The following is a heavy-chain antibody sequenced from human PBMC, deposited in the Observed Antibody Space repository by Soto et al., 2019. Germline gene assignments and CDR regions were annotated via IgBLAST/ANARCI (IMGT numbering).Heavy chain of an antibody. CDR3: AGTPPGGFYSLKPG. CDR2: ISGSGGTT. J-gene: IGHJ4*02. CDR1: GFTFSAYA. D-gene: IGHD3-3*01. V-gene: IGHV3-23*01. Sequence: EVQLLESGGGLLQPGGSLRLSCAASGFTFSAYAMTWVRQAPGKGLEWVSTISGSGGTTYYAEFVKGRFTISRDNSKNTLYLQMNNLRADDTALYSCAGTPPGGFYSLKPGWGQGTLVTVSS.